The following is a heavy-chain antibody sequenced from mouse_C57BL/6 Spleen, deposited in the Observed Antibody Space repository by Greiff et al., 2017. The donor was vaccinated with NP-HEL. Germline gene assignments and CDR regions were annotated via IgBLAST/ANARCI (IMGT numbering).Heavy chain of an antibody. CDR1: GYTFTSYW. J-gene: IGHJ4*01. D-gene: IGHD1-1*01. Sequence: QVQLQQPGAELVKPGASVKLSCKASGYTFTSYWMHWVKQRPGQGLEWIGMIHPNSGSTNYNEKFKSKATLTVDKSSSTAYMQLSSLTSEDSAVYYCARTHPRNYYGSSYYAMDYWGQGTSVTVSS. CDR2: IHPNSGST. V-gene: IGHV1-64*01. CDR3: ARTHPRNYYGSSYYAMDY.